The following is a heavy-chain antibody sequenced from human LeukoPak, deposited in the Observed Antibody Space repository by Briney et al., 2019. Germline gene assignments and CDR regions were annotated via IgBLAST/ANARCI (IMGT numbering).Heavy chain of an antibody. D-gene: IGHD6-6*01. CDR3: AKDSSSSSLGFDY. CDR2: INTDGSST. CDR1: GFTFSSYW. J-gene: IGHJ4*02. Sequence: GGSLRLSCAASGFTFSSYWMHWVRQAPGKGLVWVSRINTDGSSTSYADSVKGRFTISRDNSKNTLYLQMNSLRAEDTAVYYCAKDSSSSSLGFDYWGQGTLVTVSS. V-gene: IGHV3-74*01.